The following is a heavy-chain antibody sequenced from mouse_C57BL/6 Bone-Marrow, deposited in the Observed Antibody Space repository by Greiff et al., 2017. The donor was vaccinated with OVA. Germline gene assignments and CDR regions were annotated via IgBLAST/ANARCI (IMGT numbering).Heavy chain of an antibody. CDR3: ARERYYDSFDY. CDR1: GYTFTSYW. D-gene: IGHD1-1*02. CDR2: IDPSDSYT. J-gene: IGHJ2*01. V-gene: IGHV1-69*01. Sequence: QVQLQQPGAELVMPGASVKLSCKASGYTFTSYWMHWVKQRPGQGLEWIGEIDPSDSYTKYNQKFKGKSTLTVDKSSSTAYMQLSSLTSEDSAVYDCARERYYDSFDYWGQGTTLTVSS.